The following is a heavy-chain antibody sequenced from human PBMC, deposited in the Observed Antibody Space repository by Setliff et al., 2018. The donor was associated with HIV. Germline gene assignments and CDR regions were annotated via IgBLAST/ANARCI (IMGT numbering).Heavy chain of an antibody. CDR2: ISPDNANT. Sequence: GASVKVSCKSSGYTLTDYFMHWVRQAPGQGLEWMGWISPDNANTRISQRFRGSVTMTRDRSINTAYMEFSGLTSDDTAVYYCARQLSNSFDYWGQGTLVTSPQ. J-gene: IGHJ4*02. V-gene: IGHV1-2*02. CDR1: GYTLTDYF. CDR3: ARQLSNSFDY. D-gene: IGHD1-1*01.